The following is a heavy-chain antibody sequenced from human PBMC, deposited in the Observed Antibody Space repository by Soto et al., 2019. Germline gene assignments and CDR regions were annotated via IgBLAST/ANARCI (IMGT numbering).Heavy chain of an antibody. Sequence: PEGSLRLSCAASGFTFRSYGMHWVRQAPGKGLELVAVISYDGSNKYYADSVKGRFTISRDNSKKTLYLQMNSLRAEETAVYYCAKVSGGYSYGTSDYYYGMDVSGQGTTVTVSS. V-gene: IGHV3-30*18. D-gene: IGHD5-18*01. CDR3: AKVSGGYSYGTSDYYYGMDV. J-gene: IGHJ6*02. CDR2: ISYDGSNK. CDR1: GFTFRSYG.